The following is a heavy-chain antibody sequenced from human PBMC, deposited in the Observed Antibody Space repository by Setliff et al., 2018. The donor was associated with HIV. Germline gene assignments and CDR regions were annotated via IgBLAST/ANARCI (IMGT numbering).Heavy chain of an antibody. CDR3: AKDHLTSTYYGSGRPYYYFDY. CDR1: GFTFSSYW. Sequence: SLRLSCAASGFTFSSYWMTWVRQAPGKGLEWVANIKQDGSEKYYVGSVKGRFTISRDNAKNSLYLQMNSLRAEDTALYYCAKDHLTSTYYGSGRPYYYFDYWGQGTLVTVSS. CDR2: IKQDGSEK. V-gene: IGHV3-7*03. D-gene: IGHD3-10*01. J-gene: IGHJ4*02.